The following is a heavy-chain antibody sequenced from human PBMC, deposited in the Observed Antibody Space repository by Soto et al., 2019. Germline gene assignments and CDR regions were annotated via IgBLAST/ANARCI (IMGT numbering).Heavy chain of an antibody. CDR2: TYYRSKWYN. V-gene: IGHV6-1*01. J-gene: IGHJ6*02. Sequence: PSQTLSLTCAISGDSVSSNSAAWNWIRQSPSRGLEWLGRTYYRSKWYNDYAVSVKSRITINPDTSKNQFSLQLNSVTPEDTAVYYCARAPRYYDSSGYSYYYYGMDVWGQGTTVTVSS. CDR1: GDSVSSNSAA. D-gene: IGHD3-22*01. CDR3: ARAPRYYDSSGYSYYYYGMDV.